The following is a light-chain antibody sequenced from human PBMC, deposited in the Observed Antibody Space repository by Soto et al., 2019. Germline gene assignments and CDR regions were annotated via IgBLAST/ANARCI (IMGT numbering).Light chain of an antibody. CDR1: QSVSSSY. CDR2: GAS. CDR3: QQYGNSPIT. Sequence: EIVLTQSPGTLSVSPGERAALSCRASQSVSSSYLAWYQQKPGQAPRLLIYGASSRATGIPDRFSGSGSGTDFTLTISRLVPEDFAVYYCQQYGNSPITFGQGTRLEIK. V-gene: IGKV3-20*01. J-gene: IGKJ5*01.